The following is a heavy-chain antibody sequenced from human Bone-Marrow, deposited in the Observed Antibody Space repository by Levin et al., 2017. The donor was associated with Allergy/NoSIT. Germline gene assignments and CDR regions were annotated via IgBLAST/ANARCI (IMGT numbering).Heavy chain of an antibody. V-gene: IGHV3-11*01. CDR1: GFTFSDYY. J-gene: IGHJ6*02. D-gene: IGHD1-26*01. CDR2: ISSSGSTI. CDR3: ARDLSRPPDPEWELLSHYYYYYGMDV. Sequence: PGGSLRLSCAASGFTFSDYYMSWIRQAPGKGLEWVSYISSSGSTIYYADSVKGRFTISRDNAKNSLYLQMNSLRAEDTAVYYCARDLSRPPDPEWELLSHYYYYYGMDVWGQGTTVTVSS.